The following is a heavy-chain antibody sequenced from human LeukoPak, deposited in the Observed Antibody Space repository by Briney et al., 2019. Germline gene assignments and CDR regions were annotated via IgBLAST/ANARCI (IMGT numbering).Heavy chain of an antibody. CDR1: GFTFDDYA. J-gene: IGHJ4*02. Sequence: GGSLRLSCAASGFTFDDYAMHWVRQAPGKGLEWVSGISWNSGSIGYADSVKGRFTISRDNAKNSLYLQMNSLRAEDTALYYCARDRDWADYWGQGTLVTVSS. CDR2: ISWNSGSI. V-gene: IGHV3-9*01. D-gene: IGHD3/OR15-3a*01. CDR3: ARDRDWADY.